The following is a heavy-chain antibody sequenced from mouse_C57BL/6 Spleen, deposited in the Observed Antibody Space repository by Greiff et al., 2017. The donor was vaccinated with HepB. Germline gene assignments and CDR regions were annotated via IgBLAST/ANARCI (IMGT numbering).Heavy chain of an antibody. CDR3: AREGGDDYDKAWCAY. V-gene: IGHV1-81*01. CDR1: GYTFTSYG. J-gene: IGHJ3*01. CDR2: IYPRSGNT. D-gene: IGHD2-4*01. Sequence: VQLQQSGAELARPGASVKLSCKASGYTFTSYGISWVKQRTGQGLEWIGEIYPRSGNTYYNEKFKGKATLTADKSSSTAYMELRSLTSEDSAVFFCAREGGDDYDKAWCAYWGQGTLVTVSA.